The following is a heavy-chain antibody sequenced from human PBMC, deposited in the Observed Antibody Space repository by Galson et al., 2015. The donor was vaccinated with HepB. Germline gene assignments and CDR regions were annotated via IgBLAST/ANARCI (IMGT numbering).Heavy chain of an antibody. CDR1: GFTFSSYS. Sequence: SLRLSCAASGFTFSSYSMNWVRQAPGKGLEWVSSISSSSSYIYYADSVKGRFTISRDNAKNSLYLQMNSLRAEDTAVYYCARDQRSGYPHDAFDIWGQGTMVTVSS. J-gene: IGHJ3*02. CDR3: ARDQRSGYPHDAFDI. CDR2: ISSSSSYI. D-gene: IGHD3-22*01. V-gene: IGHV3-21*01.